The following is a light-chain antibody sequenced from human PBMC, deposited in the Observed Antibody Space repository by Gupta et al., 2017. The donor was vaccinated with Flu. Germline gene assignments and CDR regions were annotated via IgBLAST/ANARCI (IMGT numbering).Light chain of an antibody. Sequence: DIQMTQSPSSLSASVGDRVTITCRASQSISSYLNWYQQKPGKAPKLLIYAASSLQSGVPSRFSGSGPGTDFTLTISMLHPENFPTSYCQRGDGTRLTFGGGTKVEIK. CDR3: QRGDGTRLT. CDR1: QSISSY. CDR2: AAS. J-gene: IGKJ4*01. V-gene: IGKV1-39*01.